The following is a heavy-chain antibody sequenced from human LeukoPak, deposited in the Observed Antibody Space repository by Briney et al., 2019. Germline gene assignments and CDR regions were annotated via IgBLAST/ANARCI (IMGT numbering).Heavy chain of an antibody. V-gene: IGHV3-7*01. CDR3: ARASDFWSGYALGY. CDR2: IKQDGSEK. D-gene: IGHD3-3*01. CDR1: GFTFSSYW. Sequence: GGSLRLSCAASGFTFSSYWMSWVRQVPGKGLEWVANIKQDGSEKYYVDSVKGRFTISRDNAKNSLYLQMNSLRAEDTAVYYCARASDFWSGYALGYWGQGTLVTVSP. J-gene: IGHJ4*02.